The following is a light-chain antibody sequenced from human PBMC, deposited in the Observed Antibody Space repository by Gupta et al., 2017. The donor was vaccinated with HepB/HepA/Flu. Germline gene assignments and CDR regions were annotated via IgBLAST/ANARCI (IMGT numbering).Light chain of an antibody. J-gene: IGLJ1*01. CDR2: RTN. CDR1: SSNVGSHN. CDR3: GTWDKSLNAFV. Sequence: QSVLTQPPSASGTPGQRVTISCSGSSSNVGSHNINWYQQLPGTAPKLLIYRTNQRPSGVPDRFSASQSGTSASLAISGLQSEDEADYFCGTWDKSLNAFVFGTGTEVTVL. V-gene: IGLV1-44*01.